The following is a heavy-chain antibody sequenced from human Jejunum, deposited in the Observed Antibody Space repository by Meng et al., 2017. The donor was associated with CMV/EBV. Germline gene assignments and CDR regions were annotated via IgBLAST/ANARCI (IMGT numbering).Heavy chain of an antibody. CDR1: FTFSTYG. CDR3: AKDRKGATMLGDAFDI. V-gene: IGHV3-30*02. Sequence: FTFSTYGMHWVRQVSGKGLEWVAFIREDGSRKFYAASVKGRFTISRDNSKNTLYVQMNSLRAEDTAVYYCAKDRKGATMLGDAFDIWGQGTMVTVSS. J-gene: IGHJ3*02. CDR2: IREDGSRK. D-gene: IGHD1-26*01.